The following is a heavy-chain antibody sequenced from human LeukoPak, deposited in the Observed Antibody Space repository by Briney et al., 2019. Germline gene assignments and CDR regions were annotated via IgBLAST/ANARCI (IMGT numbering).Heavy chain of an antibody. J-gene: IGHJ4*02. CDR3: ARDDCSGGSCLGPGYFDY. CDR2: INWNGGST. CDR1: GFTFDDYG. Sequence: GGSLRLSCAASGFTFDDYGMSWGRQAPGKGLESVSGINWNGGSTGYADSVKGRFTISRDNAKNSLYLQMISLRAEDTALYYCARDDCSGGSCLGPGYFDYWGQGTLVTVSS. D-gene: IGHD2-15*01. V-gene: IGHV3-20*04.